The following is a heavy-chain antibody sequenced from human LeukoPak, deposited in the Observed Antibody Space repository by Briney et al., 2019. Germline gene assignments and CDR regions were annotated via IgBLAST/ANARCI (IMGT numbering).Heavy chain of an antibody. CDR3: ARAVNHYDILTGYDY. V-gene: IGHV3-74*01. D-gene: IGHD3-9*01. J-gene: IGHJ4*02. Sequence: GGSLRLSCAASGFTFSSYWMHWVRQAPGKGLVWVSRINSDGSSTSYADSVKGRFTISRDNAKNTLYLQMNSLRAEDTAVYYCARAVNHYDILTGYDYWGQGTLVTVSS. CDR1: GFTFSSYW. CDR2: INSDGSST.